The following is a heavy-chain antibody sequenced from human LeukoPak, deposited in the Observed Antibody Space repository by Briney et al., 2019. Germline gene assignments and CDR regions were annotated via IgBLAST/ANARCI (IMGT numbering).Heavy chain of an antibody. J-gene: IGHJ4*02. Sequence: GGSLRLSCAASGFTFSSYGMHWVRQAPGKGLEWVAVIWYDGSNKYYADSVKGRFTISRDNSKNTLYLQMNSLRAEDTAVYYCAREPAAKIIAAAGSGLYNFDYWGQGTLVTVSS. CDR2: IWYDGSNK. D-gene: IGHD6-13*01. V-gene: IGHV3-33*01. CDR3: AREPAAKIIAAAGSGLYNFDY. CDR1: GFTFSSYG.